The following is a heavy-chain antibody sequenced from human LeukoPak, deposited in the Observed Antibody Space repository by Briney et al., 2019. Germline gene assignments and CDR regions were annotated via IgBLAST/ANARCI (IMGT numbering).Heavy chain of an antibody. CDR2: IIPILGIA. V-gene: IGHV1-69*04. CDR1: GGTFSSYA. J-gene: IGHJ6*02. D-gene: IGHD3-10*01. Sequence: SSVKVSCKASGGTFSSYAISWVRQAPGQGLEWMGRIIPILGIANYAQKFQGRVTITADKSTSTAYMELSSLRSEDTAVYYCARGDDYGSGSYRGKTYGMDVWGQGTTVTVSS. CDR3: ARGDDYGSGSYRGKTYGMDV.